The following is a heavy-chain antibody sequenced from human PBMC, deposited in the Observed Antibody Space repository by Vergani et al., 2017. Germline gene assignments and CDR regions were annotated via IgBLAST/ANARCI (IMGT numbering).Heavy chain of an antibody. Sequence: EVQLLESGGGSAQPGESLRLSCVASGLTFTAHGLNWVRQAPGRGLEWVSGIDRNYGVKNGNSFEGRFSISRDNAKKAVFLQMNNLRHEDTALYFCVKDNDYDADGPFDLWGRGTLVTVSS. CDR2: IDRNYGVK. D-gene: IGHD5-12*01. J-gene: IGHJ2*01. V-gene: IGHV3-9*01. CDR1: GLTFTAHG. CDR3: VKDNDYDADGPFDL.